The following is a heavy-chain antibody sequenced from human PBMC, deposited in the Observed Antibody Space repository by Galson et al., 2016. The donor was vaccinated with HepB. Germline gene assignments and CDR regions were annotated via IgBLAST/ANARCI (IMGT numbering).Heavy chain of an antibody. D-gene: IGHD2/OR15-2a*01. Sequence: SETLSLTCGVYGGSFSYYSWTWIRQPPGKGLEWIGEINHGGKTNYNPSLESRLTLSVDTSKSQISLTLTSVTAADTAVYYCARGYRSTVTFYSYYYIDVWGRGTTVTVSS. J-gene: IGHJ6*03. V-gene: IGHV4-34*01. CDR1: GGSFSYYS. CDR2: INHGGKT. CDR3: ARGYRSTVTFYSYYYIDV.